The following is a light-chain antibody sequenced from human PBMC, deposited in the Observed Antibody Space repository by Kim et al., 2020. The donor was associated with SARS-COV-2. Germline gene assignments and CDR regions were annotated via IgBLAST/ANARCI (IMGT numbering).Light chain of an antibody. V-gene: IGLV1-44*01. CDR2: NNN. Sequence: QRVTISCSGSSSNIGSKSVNWYQQVPGTAPKVLIYNNNQRPSGVPDRFSASKSGTSASLAISGLQSEDEADYYCASWDDTLSGWVFGGGTQLTVL. CDR3: ASWDDTLSGWV. J-gene: IGLJ3*02. CDR1: SSNIGSKS.